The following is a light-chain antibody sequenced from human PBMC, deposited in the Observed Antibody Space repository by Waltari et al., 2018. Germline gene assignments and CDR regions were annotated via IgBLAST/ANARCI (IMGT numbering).Light chain of an antibody. V-gene: IGKV3D-20*01. CDR3: QQYANSPLT. J-gene: IGKJ4*01. Sequence: EIVLTQSPATLSLSPGERATLSCGASQNIGGSYLAWYQQKPGLAPRLLIDDTAIRAAGVPDRFSGSGAGTDFTLTISRLNPEDFALYFGQQYANSPLTLGGGTKVEF. CDR1: QNIGGSY. CDR2: DTA.